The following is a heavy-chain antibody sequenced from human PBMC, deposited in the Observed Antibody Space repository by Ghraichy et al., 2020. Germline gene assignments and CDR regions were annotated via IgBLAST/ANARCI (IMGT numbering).Heavy chain of an antibody. J-gene: IGHJ4*02. CDR3: AHSREYSSLSGFDY. V-gene: IGHV2-5*02. CDR1: GFSLSTTGVG. D-gene: IGHD6-6*01. Sequence: SGPTLVKPTQTLTLTCTFSGFSLSTTGVGVGWIRQPPGKALEWLALIYWDDDKRYSPSLKSRLTITKDTSKKQVVLIMTNMDPVDTATYYCAHSREYSSLSGFDYWGQGTLVTVSS. CDR2: IYWDDDK.